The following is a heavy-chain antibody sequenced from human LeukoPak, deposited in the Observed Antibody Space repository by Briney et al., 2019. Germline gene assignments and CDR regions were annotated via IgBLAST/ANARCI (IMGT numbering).Heavy chain of an antibody. CDR1: GGSISSYY. Sequence: SETLSLTCTVSGGSISSYYWSWIRQPPGKGLEWIGYIYYSGSTNYNPSLKSRVTISVDTSKNQFSLELSSVTAADTAVYYCARIVAAAGPYFDYWGQGTLVTVSS. CDR3: ARIVAAAGPYFDY. CDR2: IYYSGST. D-gene: IGHD6-13*01. V-gene: IGHV4-59*01. J-gene: IGHJ4*02.